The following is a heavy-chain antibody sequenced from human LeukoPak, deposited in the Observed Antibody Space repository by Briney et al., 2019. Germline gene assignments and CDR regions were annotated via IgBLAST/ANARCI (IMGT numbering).Heavy chain of an antibody. D-gene: IGHD3-22*01. CDR1: GYTFTGYY. V-gene: IGHV1-2*02. CDR3: ARVTYDSSGYYFDY. Sequence: ASVKVSCKASGYTFTGYYMHWARQAPGQGLEWMGWINPNSGGTNYAQKFQGRVTMTRDTSISTAYMELSRLRSDDTAVYYCARVTYDSSGYYFDYWGQGTLVTVSS. CDR2: INPNSGGT. J-gene: IGHJ4*02.